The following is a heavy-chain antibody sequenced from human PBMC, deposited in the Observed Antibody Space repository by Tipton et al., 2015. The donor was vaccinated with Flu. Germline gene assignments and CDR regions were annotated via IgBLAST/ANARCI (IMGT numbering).Heavy chain of an antibody. J-gene: IGHJ4*02. V-gene: IGHV4-39*01. Sequence: LRLSCTVSGDSISISAYSWGWIRQPPGKGLEWIGSINSGGNTYYNPSLNSRVTTSVDTSKNQFSLRLSSVTAADTAVYYCAGTTYGSGTIWGQGTLVTVSS. CDR2: INSGGNT. D-gene: IGHD3-10*01. CDR1: GDSISISAYS. CDR3: AGTTYGSGTI.